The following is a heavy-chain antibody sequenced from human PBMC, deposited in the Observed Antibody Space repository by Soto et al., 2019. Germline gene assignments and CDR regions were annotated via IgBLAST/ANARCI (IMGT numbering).Heavy chain of an antibody. D-gene: IGHD2-15*01. CDR3: ARGRMGHFIFDV. V-gene: IGHV6-1*01. CDR2: TYYRSKWDS. Sequence: PSQTLSLTCAISGDSVSSNSSLWNWIRQSPSSGLEWLGRTYYRSKWDSDYAVSLRSRIIIKPDTSKNQFSLQLTSVTPEDTAVYFCARGRMGHFIFDVWGQGTMVTVS. CDR1: GDSVSSNSSL. J-gene: IGHJ3*01.